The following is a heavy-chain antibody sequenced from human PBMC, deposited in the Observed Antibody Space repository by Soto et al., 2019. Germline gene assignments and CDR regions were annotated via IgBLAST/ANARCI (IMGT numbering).Heavy chain of an antibody. Sequence: QVQLVQSGAEVKKPGSSVKVSCKASGGTFSSYAISWVRQAPGQGLEWMGGIIPIFGTANYAQKFQGRVTITADESTSTAYMELSSLRSEDTAVYYCARDPDYYDSSGSFWSFDLWGRGTLVTVSS. CDR2: IIPIFGTA. CDR1: GGTFSSYA. CDR3: ARDPDYYDSSGSFWSFDL. V-gene: IGHV1-69*12. J-gene: IGHJ2*01. D-gene: IGHD3-22*01.